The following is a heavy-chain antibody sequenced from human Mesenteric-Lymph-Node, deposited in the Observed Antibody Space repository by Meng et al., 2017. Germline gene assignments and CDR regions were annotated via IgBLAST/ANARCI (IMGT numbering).Heavy chain of an antibody. Sequence: SETLSLTCTVSGGSISSSSYYWGGIRQPPGKGLEWTGSIYYSGSTYYNPSLKSRVTISVDTSKNQFSLKVSSVTAADTAVYYCARDPRGYSSGWYVDASWGQGTLVTVSS. CDR1: GGSISSSSYY. CDR3: ARDPRGYSSGWYVDAS. CDR2: IYYSGST. V-gene: IGHV4-39*07. J-gene: IGHJ4*02. D-gene: IGHD6-19*01.